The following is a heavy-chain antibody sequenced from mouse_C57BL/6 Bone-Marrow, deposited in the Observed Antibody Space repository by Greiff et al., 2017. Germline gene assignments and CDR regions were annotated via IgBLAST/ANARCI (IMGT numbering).Heavy chain of an antibody. CDR1: GYAFSSYW. CDR2: IYPGDGDT. Sequence: QVQLQQSGAELVKPGASVKISCKASGYAFSSYWMNWVKQRPGKGLEWIGQIYPGDGDTNYNGKFKGKATLTADKSSSTAYMQLSSLTSDDSAVYLCTRDGYSNYPLAYWGQGTLVTVSA. V-gene: IGHV1-80*01. D-gene: IGHD2-5*01. J-gene: IGHJ3*01. CDR3: TRDGYSNYPLAY.